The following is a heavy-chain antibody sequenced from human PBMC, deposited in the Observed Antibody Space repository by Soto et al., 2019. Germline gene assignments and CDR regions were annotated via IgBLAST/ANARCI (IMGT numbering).Heavy chain of an antibody. CDR2: ISGSGGST. Sequence: EVQLLESGGGLVQPGGSLRLSCAASGFTFSSYAMSWVRQAPGKGLEWVSAISGSGGSTYYADSVKGRFTISRDNSKNTLYLQMNSLRAEDTAVYYCAKVLVGCSSTSCYGFDYWGQGTRVTVSS. V-gene: IGHV3-23*01. J-gene: IGHJ4*02. D-gene: IGHD2-2*01. CDR3: AKVLVGCSSTSCYGFDY. CDR1: GFTFSSYA.